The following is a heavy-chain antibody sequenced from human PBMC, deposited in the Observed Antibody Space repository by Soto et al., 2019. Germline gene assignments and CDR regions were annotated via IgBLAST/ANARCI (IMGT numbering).Heavy chain of an antibody. CDR2: IWYDGSNK. V-gene: IGHV3-33*01. CDR1: GFTFSSYG. J-gene: IGHJ2*01. CDR3: AREGQWLVRWYFDL. Sequence: QVQLVESGGGVVQPGRSLRLSCAASGFTFSSYGMHWVRQAPGNGLEWVAVIWYDGSNKYYADSVKGRFTISRDNSKNTLYLQMNSLRAEDTAVYYCAREGQWLVRWYFDLWGRGTLVTVSS. D-gene: IGHD6-19*01.